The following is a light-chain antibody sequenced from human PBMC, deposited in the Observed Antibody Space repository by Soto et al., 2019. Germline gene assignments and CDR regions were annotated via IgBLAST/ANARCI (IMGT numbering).Light chain of an antibody. V-gene: IGKV1-17*01. J-gene: IGKJ1*01. CDR3: LQHSTYPLT. CDR2: AAS. Sequence: DIQMTQFPSSLSASVGDRVTITCRASQGIRNDLGWYQQKPGKAPTRLIYAASSLQSGVPSRFSGSGSGTELTLAIRSLQPEDSATFYCLQHSTYPLTFGQGTKVEIK. CDR1: QGIRND.